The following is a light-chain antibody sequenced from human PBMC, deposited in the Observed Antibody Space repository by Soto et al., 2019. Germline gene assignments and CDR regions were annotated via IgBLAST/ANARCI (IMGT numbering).Light chain of an antibody. J-gene: IGKJ2*01. CDR1: QGINKF. CDR3: QQLTNFRFT. CDR2: GAS. Sequence: IQLTQSPSSLSASVGDRVTITCRASQGINKFLALYQQRPGKAPQLLVYGASTLQSGVPSRFSGSGSGTDFTLTISRLQPEDFATYYCQQLTNFRFTFGPGTKLDIK. V-gene: IGKV1-9*01.